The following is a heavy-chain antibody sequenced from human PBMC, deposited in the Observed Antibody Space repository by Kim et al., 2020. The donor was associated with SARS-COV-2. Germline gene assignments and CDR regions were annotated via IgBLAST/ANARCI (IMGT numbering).Heavy chain of an antibody. Sequence: ASVKVSCKASGYTFTSYGISWVRQAPGQGLEWMGWISAYNGNTNYAQKLQGRVTMTTDTSTSTAYMELRSLRSDDTAVYYCARDPKLRITIFGVVTTGFDYWGQGTPVTVSS. CDR2: ISAYNGNT. CDR1: GYTFTSYG. J-gene: IGHJ4*02. V-gene: IGHV1-18*01. D-gene: IGHD3-3*01. CDR3: ARDPKLRITIFGVVTTGFDY.